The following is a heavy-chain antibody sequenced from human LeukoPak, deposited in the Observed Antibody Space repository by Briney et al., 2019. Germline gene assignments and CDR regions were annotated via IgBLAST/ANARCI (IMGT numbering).Heavy chain of an antibody. CDR2: ISWNSGSI. Sequence: GRTLRLSCAASGFTFDDYAMHWVRQAPGKGLEWVSGISWNSGSIGYADSVKGRFTISRDNAKNSLYLQMNSLRAEDTALYYXAKDXSGYESDAFDIWGRGTMVTVSS. CDR3: AKDXSGYESDAFDI. J-gene: IGHJ3*02. V-gene: IGHV3-9*01. CDR1: GFTFDDYA. D-gene: IGHD5-12*01.